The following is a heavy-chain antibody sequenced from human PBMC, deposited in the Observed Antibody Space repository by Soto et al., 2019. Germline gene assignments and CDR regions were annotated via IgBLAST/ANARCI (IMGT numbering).Heavy chain of an antibody. V-gene: IGHV4-4*02. CDR3: AVRGQDFWSGYPVDY. D-gene: IGHD3-3*01. CDR2: IYHSGRT. J-gene: IGHJ4*02. CDR1: GGSISSSNW. Sequence: QVQLQESGPGLVRPSGTLSLTCAVSGGSISSSNWWSWVRQPPEKGLQWFGEIYHSGRTNYHPYPKSGVTISVDKSKNQSSLKLISVTAADTAVYYCAVRGQDFWSGYPVDYWGQGTLVTVSS.